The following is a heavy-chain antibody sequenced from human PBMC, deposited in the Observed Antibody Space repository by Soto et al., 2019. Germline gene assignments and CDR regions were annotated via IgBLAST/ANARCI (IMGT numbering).Heavy chain of an antibody. CDR2: IYYSGST. V-gene: IGHV4-59*08. CDR1: GGSISSYY. CDR3: ASFNWYFDL. J-gene: IGHJ2*01. Sequence: QVQLQESGPGLVKPSETLSLTCTVSGGSISSYYWSWIRQPPGKGLEWIGYIYYSGSTNYNPSLKSRVTLSVDTSKNQFSLKLSSVTAADTAVYYCASFNWYFDLWGRGTLVTVSS.